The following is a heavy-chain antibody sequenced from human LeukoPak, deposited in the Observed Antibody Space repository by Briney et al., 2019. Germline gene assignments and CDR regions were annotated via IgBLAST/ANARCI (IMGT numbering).Heavy chain of an antibody. D-gene: IGHD1-26*01. CDR1: GFTVSGSY. CDR2: IYTGGST. Sequence: GGSLRLSCEASGFTVSGSYMSWVRQAPGKGREWVSVIYTGGSTLYADSVKGRFTISRDNSDNTLYLQMNSLRAEDTAVYYCARAGELLCFDYWGQGTLVTVSS. CDR3: ARAGELLCFDY. J-gene: IGHJ4*02. V-gene: IGHV3-66*01.